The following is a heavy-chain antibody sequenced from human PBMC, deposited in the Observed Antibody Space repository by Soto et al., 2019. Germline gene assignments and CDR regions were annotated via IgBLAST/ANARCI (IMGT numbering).Heavy chain of an antibody. Sequence: QVQLVQSGAEVKKPGASVKVSCKASGYTFTSYGISWVRQAPGQGLEWMGWISAYNGNTNYAQKLQGRVTMTTDTATSTADRERRSLRSDDTAVYYCARVVVVAAGDYYYYYMDVWGKGTTVTVSS. V-gene: IGHV1-18*01. CDR1: GYTFTSYG. CDR3: ARVVVVAAGDYYYYYMDV. D-gene: IGHD2-15*01. J-gene: IGHJ6*03. CDR2: ISAYNGNT.